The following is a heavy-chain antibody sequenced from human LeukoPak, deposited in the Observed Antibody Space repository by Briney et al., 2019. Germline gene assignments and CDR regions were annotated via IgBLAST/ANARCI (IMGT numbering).Heavy chain of an antibody. CDR3: ARDGSAGSGYFDY. CDR2: ISSSGSTI. Sequence: GGSLRLSCAASGFSFDDFTMHWVRQGPGKGLEWVSYISSSGSTIYYADSVKGRFTISRDNAKNSLYLQMNSLRAEDTAVYYCARDGSAGSGYFDYWGQGTLVTVSS. D-gene: IGHD3-22*01. V-gene: IGHV3-48*03. CDR1: GFSFDDFT. J-gene: IGHJ4*02.